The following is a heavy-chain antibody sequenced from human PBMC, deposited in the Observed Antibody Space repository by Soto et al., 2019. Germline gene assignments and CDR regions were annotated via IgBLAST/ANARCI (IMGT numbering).Heavy chain of an antibody. CDR1: GLTVSSNY. V-gene: IGHV3-53*04. Sequence: EVQLEESGGGLVQPGGSLRLSCAASGLTVSSNYMSWVRQAPGKGLEWVSVLYSGGDTYYADSVRGRFTISRHNYKNTLFLQLNRMKAEDTAVYYCARGQYGTGGDYYYGMDVWGQGTTVTVSS. CDR3: ARGQYGTGGDYYYGMDV. CDR2: LYSGGDT. J-gene: IGHJ6*02. D-gene: IGHD2-2*01.